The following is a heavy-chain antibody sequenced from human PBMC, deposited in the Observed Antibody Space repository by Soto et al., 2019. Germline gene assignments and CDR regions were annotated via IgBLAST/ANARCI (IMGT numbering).Heavy chain of an antibody. CDR1: GFTVSSNY. D-gene: IGHD2-21*02. V-gene: IGHV3-66*01. CDR2: IYSGGST. J-gene: IGHJ6*02. CDR3: ASDTHRYSGGDCSKIYYYYSMGF. Sequence: GGSLRLSCAASGFTVSSNYMSWVRQAPGKGLEWVSVIYSGGSTYYADSVKGTFTISRDNSKNTLYLQMNRLRAEDTAVYYLASDTHRYSGGDCSKIYYYYSMGFWGQGTTVTVSS.